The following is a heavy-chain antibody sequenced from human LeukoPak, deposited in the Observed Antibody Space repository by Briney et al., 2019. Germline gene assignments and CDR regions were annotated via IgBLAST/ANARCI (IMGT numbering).Heavy chain of an antibody. CDR2: ISGSGGST. CDR3: AKSGVVRYYYYYMDV. J-gene: IGHJ6*03. Sequence: GGSLRLSCAASGFTFSSYAMSWVRQAPGKGLEWVSAISGSGGSTYYADSVKGRFTISRDNSKNTLYLQMNSLRAEDTAVYYCAKSGVVRYYYYYMDVWGKGTTVTVSS. V-gene: IGHV3-23*01. D-gene: IGHD3-22*01. CDR1: GFTFSSYA.